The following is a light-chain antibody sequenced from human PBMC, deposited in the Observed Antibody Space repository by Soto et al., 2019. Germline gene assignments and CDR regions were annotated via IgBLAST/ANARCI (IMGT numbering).Light chain of an antibody. CDR1: SSDVGGYNS. CDR2: EVN. J-gene: IGLJ1*01. Sequence: QSALTQPASVSGSPGQSITISCTGTSSDVGGYNSVSWYQQEPGKAPKLLIYEVNNRFSGVSNRFSGSKSGNTASLTISGLLTEGEDDYYCSSYTTTNTYVFGTGTKLTVL. CDR3: SSYTTTNTYV. V-gene: IGLV2-14*01.